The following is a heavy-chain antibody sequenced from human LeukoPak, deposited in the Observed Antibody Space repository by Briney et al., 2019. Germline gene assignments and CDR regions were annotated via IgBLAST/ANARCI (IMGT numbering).Heavy chain of an antibody. Sequence: ASVKVSCKASGGTFSSYAISWVRQAPGQGLEWMGGIIPIFGTANYAQKFQGRVTITADKSTSTAYMELSSLRSEDTAVYYCARDSGYGSGTSEVDYWGQGTLVTVSS. CDR3: ARDSGYGSGTSEVDY. CDR1: GGTFSSYA. J-gene: IGHJ4*02. D-gene: IGHD3-10*01. CDR2: IIPIFGTA. V-gene: IGHV1-69*06.